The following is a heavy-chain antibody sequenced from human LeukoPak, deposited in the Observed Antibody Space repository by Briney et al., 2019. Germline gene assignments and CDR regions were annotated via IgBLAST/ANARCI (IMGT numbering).Heavy chain of an antibody. J-gene: IGHJ4*02. CDR3: ARDLYSGDFDF. CDR2: IYYSGST. D-gene: IGHD2-21*01. Sequence: TSETLSLTCTVSGGSISSYYWSWIRQPPGKGLEWIGYIYYSGSTNYNPSLKSRVTISIDTSKNHFSLNLSSVTAADTAVYYCARDLYSGDFDFWGQGTLVTVSS. V-gene: IGHV4-59*12. CDR1: GGSISSYY.